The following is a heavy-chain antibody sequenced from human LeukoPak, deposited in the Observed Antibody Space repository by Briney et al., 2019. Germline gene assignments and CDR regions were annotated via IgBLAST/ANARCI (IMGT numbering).Heavy chain of an antibody. Sequence: GGSLRLSCAASGFTFSSYAMSWVRQAPGKGLEWVSGISGSGASTYYADSVTGRFTISRDNSRNTLYLQMNSLRGDDTAVYYCAKDVGKWESLHFFDYWGQGTLVTVSS. V-gene: IGHV3-23*01. CDR2: ISGSGAST. CDR3: AKDVGKWESLHFFDY. J-gene: IGHJ4*02. CDR1: GFTFSSYA. D-gene: IGHD1-26*01.